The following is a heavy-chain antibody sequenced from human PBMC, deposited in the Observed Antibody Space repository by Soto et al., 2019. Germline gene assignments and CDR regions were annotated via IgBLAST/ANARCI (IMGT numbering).Heavy chain of an antibody. CDR3: SRDCFQESCSWRDVLDI. D-gene: IGHD2-15*01. CDR2: ISTHKGDT. CDR1: GYTFTSYG. V-gene: IGHV1-18*01. Sequence: QVQLVQSGAEVKKPGASVKVSCKALGYTFTSYGISWVRQAPGQGLEWMGWISTHKGDTNYAQNCQGRVTMTTDTSTSSAYMELMRLRSDDRSVYCCSRDCFQESCSWRDVLDIWGRGAMFTVSS. J-gene: IGHJ3*02.